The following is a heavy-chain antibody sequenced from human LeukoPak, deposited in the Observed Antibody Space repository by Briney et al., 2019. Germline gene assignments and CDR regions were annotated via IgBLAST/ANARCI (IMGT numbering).Heavy chain of an antibody. CDR1: GGSMSSNY. CDR3: ARVSGYNWNFDY. CDR2: IYYSGST. J-gene: IGHJ4*02. Sequence: PSETLSLTCTVSGGSMSSNYWSWIRQPPGKGLEWIGYIYYSGSTNYNPSLKSRVTISVDTSKNQFSLKLSSVTAADTAVYYCARVSGYNWNFDYWGQGTLVTVSS. V-gene: IGHV4-59*01. D-gene: IGHD5-24*01.